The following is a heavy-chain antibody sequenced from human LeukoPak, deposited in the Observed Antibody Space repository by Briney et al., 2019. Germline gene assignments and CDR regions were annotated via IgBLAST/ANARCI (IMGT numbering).Heavy chain of an antibody. V-gene: IGHV4-59*01. CDR2: IYYSGSI. CDR1: GGSISSYY. CDR3: ARAPKYYYDSSGYYSHTDYYGMDV. J-gene: IGHJ6*02. D-gene: IGHD3-22*01. Sequence: SETLSLTCTVSGGSISSYYWSWIRQPPGKGLEWIGYIYYSGSINYNPSLKSRVTISVDTSKNQFSLKLSSVTAADTAVYYCARAPKYYYDSSGYYSHTDYYGMDVWGQGTTVTVSS.